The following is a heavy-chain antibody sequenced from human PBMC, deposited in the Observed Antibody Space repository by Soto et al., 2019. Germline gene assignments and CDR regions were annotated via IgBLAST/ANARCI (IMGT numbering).Heavy chain of an antibody. Sequence: EVQLVESGGGLVQPGGSLRLSCAASGFTFSSYWMHWVRQAPGKGLVWVSRINSDGSSTSYADSVKGRFTIPRDNAKNTLYLQMNSLRAEDTAVYYCARGVAVTLPGYFDLWGRGTLVTVSS. D-gene: IGHD4-17*01. CDR3: ARGVAVTLPGYFDL. V-gene: IGHV3-74*01. CDR2: INSDGSST. J-gene: IGHJ2*01. CDR1: GFTFSSYW.